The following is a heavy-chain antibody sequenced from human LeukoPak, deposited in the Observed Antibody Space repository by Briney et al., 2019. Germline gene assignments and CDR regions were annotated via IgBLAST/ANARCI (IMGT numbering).Heavy chain of an antibody. J-gene: IGHJ4*01. CDR2: INSDGSST. V-gene: IGHV3-74*01. Sequence: GGSLRLSCAASGCTFSSYWMHWVRQAPGKGLVWVSRINSDGSSTSYADSVKGRFTISRDNAKNTLYLQMNSLRAEDTAVYYCARVRGAYDSSGYLVYYFDYWGPRTLVTVSS. CDR3: ARVRGAYDSSGYLVYYFDY. D-gene: IGHD3-22*01. CDR1: GCTFSSYW.